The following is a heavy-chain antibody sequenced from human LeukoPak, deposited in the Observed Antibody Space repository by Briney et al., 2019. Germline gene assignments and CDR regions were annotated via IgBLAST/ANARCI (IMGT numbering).Heavy chain of an antibody. CDR2: IYYSGST. Sequence: SETLSLTCTVSGGSISSSSYYWGWVRQPQGRGGEWVGSIYYSGSTYYNPSLKSRVTISVDTSKNQFSLKLSSVTAADTAVYYCASPLGYCTNGVCYVYWGQGTLVTVSS. CDR3: ASPLGYCTNGVCYVY. V-gene: IGHV4-39*01. D-gene: IGHD2-8*01. J-gene: IGHJ4*02. CDR1: GGSISSSSYY.